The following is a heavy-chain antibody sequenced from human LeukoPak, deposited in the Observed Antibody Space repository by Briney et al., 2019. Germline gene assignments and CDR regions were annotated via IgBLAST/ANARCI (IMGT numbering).Heavy chain of an antibody. Sequence: ASVKVSCKASGYTFTIYDINWVRHATGQGLEWMVCINPNSGKTGYEQKFQGRVTMTTNTSRSTAYMELSSLRSEDTAVYHCATVPTGTTPRDYYGMDVWGQGTTVTVSS. CDR1: GYTFTIYD. J-gene: IGHJ6*02. CDR3: ATVPTGTTPRDYYGMDV. CDR2: INPNSGKT. V-gene: IGHV1-8*01. D-gene: IGHD1-1*01.